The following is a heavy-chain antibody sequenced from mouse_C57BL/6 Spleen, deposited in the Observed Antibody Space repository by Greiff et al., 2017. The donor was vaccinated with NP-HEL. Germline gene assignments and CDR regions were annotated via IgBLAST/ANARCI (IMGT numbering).Heavy chain of an antibody. CDR1: GYAFTNYL. V-gene: IGHV1-54*01. CDR3: ARSWDGLEYAMDY. CDR2: INPGSGGT. J-gene: IGHJ4*01. D-gene: IGHD2-3*01. Sequence: VQLQQSGAELVRPGTSVKVSCKASGYAFTNYLIEWVKQRPGQGLEWIGVINPGSGGTNYNEKFQGKATLTADKSSSTAYMQLSSLTSEDSAVYFCARSWDGLEYAMDYWGQGTSVTVSS.